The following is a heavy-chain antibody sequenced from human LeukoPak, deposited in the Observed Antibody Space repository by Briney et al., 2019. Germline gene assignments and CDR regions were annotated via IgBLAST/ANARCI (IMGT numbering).Heavy chain of an antibody. CDR3: ARDNGGDDPPTLDY. V-gene: IGHV4-38-2*02. CDR1: GYSISSGFY. D-gene: IGHD2-8*01. Sequence: SETLSLTCAVSGYSISSGFYWAWIRQPPGKGLEWLGIIYYSGNTYYNPSLKSRLTISVNTSKNEFSLKLSSVTAADTAVYYCARDNGGDDPPTLDYWGQGTLVTVSS. CDR2: IYYSGNT. J-gene: IGHJ4*02.